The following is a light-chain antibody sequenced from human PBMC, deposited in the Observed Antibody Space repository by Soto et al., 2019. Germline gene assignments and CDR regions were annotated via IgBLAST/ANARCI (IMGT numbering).Light chain of an antibody. J-gene: IGLJ2*01. CDR1: SSDVGGYDF. V-gene: IGLV2-8*01. CDR2: EVT. Sequence: QPVLTQPPSASGSPGQSVTISCTGTSSDVGGYDFVSWYQQHPGKAPKLVIYEVTRRPSGVPDRFSGSKSGNTASLTVSGLQAEDEAVYYCSSYAGSTIFGGGTKVTVL. CDR3: SSYAGSTI.